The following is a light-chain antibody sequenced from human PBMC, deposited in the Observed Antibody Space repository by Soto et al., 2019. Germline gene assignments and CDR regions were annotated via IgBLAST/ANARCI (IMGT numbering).Light chain of an antibody. CDR2: GTS. CDR1: QSVSSNY. CDR3: QHYGSSPPDT. J-gene: IGKJ2*01. Sequence: EIVVTQSPGTLSLSLGERATLSCRASQSVSSNYVAWYQQKPGQAPRLLIYGTSRRAAGIPDRFSASGSGTDFSLTISRLEPEDFAVYYCQHYGSSPPDTFGQVTKVEIK. V-gene: IGKV3-20*01.